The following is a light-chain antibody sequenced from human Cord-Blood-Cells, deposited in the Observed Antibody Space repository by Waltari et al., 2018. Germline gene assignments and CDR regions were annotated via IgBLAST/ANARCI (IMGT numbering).Light chain of an antibody. Sequence: DIVVTQSPHTLAVSRCGRVSNKFQTSQSVLYSSNNKNYLAWYQQKPGQPPKLLIYWASTRESGVPDRFSGSGSGTDFTLTISSLQAEDVAVYYCQQYYSTPYTFGQGTKLEIK. CDR3: QQYYSTPYT. CDR2: WAS. J-gene: IGKJ2*01. V-gene: IGKV4-1*01. CDR1: QSVLYSSNNKNY.